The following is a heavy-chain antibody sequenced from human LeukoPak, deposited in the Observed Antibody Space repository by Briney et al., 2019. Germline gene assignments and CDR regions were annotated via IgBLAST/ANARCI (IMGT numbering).Heavy chain of an antibody. CDR3: AKAGERGPPQKPKNWFDP. D-gene: IGHD3-16*01. Sequence: GGSLRLSCAASGFTFSSYAMHWVRQAPGKGLEWVAVISYDGSNKCYADSVKGRFTISRDNSKNTLYLQMNSLRAEDTAVYYCAKAGERGPPQKPKNWFDPWGQGTLVTVSS. CDR2: ISYDGSNK. V-gene: IGHV3-30*04. CDR1: GFTFSSYA. J-gene: IGHJ5*02.